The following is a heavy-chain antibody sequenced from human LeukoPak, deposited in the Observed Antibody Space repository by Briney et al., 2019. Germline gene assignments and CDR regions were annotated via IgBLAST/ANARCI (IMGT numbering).Heavy chain of an antibody. V-gene: IGHV4-31*03. CDR3: ARVPYGDYVDY. D-gene: IGHD4-17*01. J-gene: IGHJ4*02. CDR2: IDYSGST. CDR1: GGSISSGAYY. Sequence: SSETLPLTCTVSGGSISSGAYYWGWIRQHPEKGPQWIGNIDYSGSTYYNPSLKSRVTILMDTSRNQFSLKLTSLTAADTAVYYCARVPYGDYVDYWGQGNLVTVSS.